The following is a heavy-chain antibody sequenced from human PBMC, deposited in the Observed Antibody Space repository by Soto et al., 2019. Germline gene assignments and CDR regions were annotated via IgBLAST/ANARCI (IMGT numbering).Heavy chain of an antibody. CDR2: IIPILGIA. Sequence: QVQLVQSGAEVKKPGSSVKVSCKASGGTFSSYTISWVRQAPGQGLEWMGRIIPILGIANYAQKFQGRVTITADKSTRTASMELSSLRSEETAVYYCARSLQHHLITMVRGESFPFDPWGQGTLVTVSS. CDR3: ARSLQHHLITMVRGESFPFDP. V-gene: IGHV1-69*02. CDR1: GGTFSSYT. D-gene: IGHD3-10*01. J-gene: IGHJ5*02.